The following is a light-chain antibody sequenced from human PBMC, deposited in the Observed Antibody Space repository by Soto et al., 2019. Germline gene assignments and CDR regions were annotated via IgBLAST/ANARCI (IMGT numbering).Light chain of an antibody. CDR3: ASWDDSLNGWL. J-gene: IGLJ2*01. Sequence: QSVLTQPPSASGTPGQTVSISCSGSNSNIGRNTVNWFQQVPGTAPKLLIFTTYQRPSGVPDRFSGSKSGTSASLAISGLQSEDDADYYSASWDDSLNGWLFGGGTKLTVL. V-gene: IGLV1-44*01. CDR1: NSNIGRNT. CDR2: TTY.